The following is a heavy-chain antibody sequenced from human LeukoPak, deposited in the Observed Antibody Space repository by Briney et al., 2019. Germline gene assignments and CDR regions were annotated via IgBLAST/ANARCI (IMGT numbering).Heavy chain of an antibody. D-gene: IGHD5-18*01. V-gene: IGHV3-9*03. CDR1: GFTFDDYA. CDR2: ISWNSGSI. J-gene: IGHJ4*02. CDR3: TRASGYSSGAVDY. Sequence: PGRSLRLSCAASGFTFDDYAMHWVRQAPGKGLEWVSGISWNSGSIGYADSVKGRFTISRDNAKSTLYLQMNSLRADDMALYYCTRASGYSSGAVDYWGQGTLSPSPQ.